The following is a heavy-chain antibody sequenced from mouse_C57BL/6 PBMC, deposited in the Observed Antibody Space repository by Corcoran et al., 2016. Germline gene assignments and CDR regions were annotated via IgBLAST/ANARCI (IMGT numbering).Heavy chain of an antibody. CDR3: ARRGITAVVANWYFDV. J-gene: IGHJ1*01. Sequence: QIQLVQSGPELKQPGETVKVSCKASGYTFTTYGMSRVKQAPGKGLKWMGWINTYSGVPTYADDFKGRFAFSLETSASTAYLQINNLKNEDTATYFCARRGITAVVANWYFDVWGAGTTVTVSS. CDR2: INTYSGVP. D-gene: IGHD1-1*01. V-gene: IGHV9-3*01. CDR1: GYTFTTYG.